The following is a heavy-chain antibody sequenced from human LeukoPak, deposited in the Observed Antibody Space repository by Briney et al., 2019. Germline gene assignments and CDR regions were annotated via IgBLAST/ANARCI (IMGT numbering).Heavy chain of an antibody. CDR2: ISAYNGNT. CDR1: GYTFTSYG. J-gene: IGHJ4*02. D-gene: IGHD6-6*01. V-gene: IGHV1-18*01. Sequence: ASVKVSCKASGYTFTSYGISWVRQAPGQGLEWMGWISAYNGNTNYAQKLQGRVTMTTDTSTSTAYMELRSLRSDDTAVYYCARDGQPYKEYSSSSHDYWGQGTLVTVSS. CDR3: ARDGQPYKEYSSSSHDY.